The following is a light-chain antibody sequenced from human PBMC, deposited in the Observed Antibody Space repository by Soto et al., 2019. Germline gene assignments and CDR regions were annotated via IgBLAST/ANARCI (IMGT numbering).Light chain of an antibody. V-gene: IGKV3-15*01. CDR2: GAS. CDR3: QQYNNWPPYT. CDR1: QSVSSN. Sequence: EIVMTQSPATLSVFPGERATLSCRASQSVSSNLAWYQQQPGQAPRLLIYGASTRATGIPARFSGSGSGTEFTLTISSLQSEDFAVYYCQQYNNWPPYTFGQGTKLEIK. J-gene: IGKJ2*01.